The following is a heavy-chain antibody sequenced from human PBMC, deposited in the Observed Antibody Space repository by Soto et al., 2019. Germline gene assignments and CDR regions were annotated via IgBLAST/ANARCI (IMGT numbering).Heavy chain of an antibody. Sequence: QVLLVQSGAEGKKPGSSVKVSCKAPGGTFSSYAISWVRQAPGQGLEWMGGIIPIFGTSNYAQKLQGRVTITADESPSTAYMERSRLRSEYPAVYYWASRYCDSSEDYYYYGMDVWGQGTTVTVS. V-gene: IGHV1-69*01. D-gene: IGHD3-22*01. CDR3: ASRYCDSSEDYYYYGMDV. CDR1: GGTFSSYA. J-gene: IGHJ6*02. CDR2: IIPIFGTS.